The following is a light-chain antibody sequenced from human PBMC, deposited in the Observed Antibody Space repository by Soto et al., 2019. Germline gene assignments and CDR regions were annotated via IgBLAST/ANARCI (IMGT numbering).Light chain of an antibody. CDR2: KAS. J-gene: IGKJ1*01. CDR1: KSISSW. V-gene: IGKV1-5*03. CDR3: QQFNNYPLT. Sequence: DIQMTQSPSTLSASVGDRVTITCRASKSISSWLAWYQQKPGKAPKLLIYKASSLESGVPSRFSGSGSGTEFTLTISSLQPDDFAAYYCQQFNNYPLTFGQGTRVEIK.